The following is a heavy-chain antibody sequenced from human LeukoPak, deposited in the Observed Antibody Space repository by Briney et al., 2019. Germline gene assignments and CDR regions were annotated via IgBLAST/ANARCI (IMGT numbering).Heavy chain of an antibody. D-gene: IGHD1-26*01. J-gene: IGHJ6*02. V-gene: IGHV4-59*11. CDR1: GFTFSDHY. CDR3: ARDMGRSGSYTYYYYGMDV. CDR2: IYYSGST. Sequence: GSLRLSCAASGFTFSDHYMSWIRQPPGKGLEWIGYIYYSGSTNYNPSLKSRVTISVDTSKNQFSLKLSSVTAADTAVYYCARDMGRSGSYTYYYYGMDVWGQGTTVTVSS.